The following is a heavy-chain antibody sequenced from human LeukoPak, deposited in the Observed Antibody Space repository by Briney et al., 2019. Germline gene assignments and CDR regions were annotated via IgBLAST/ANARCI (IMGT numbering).Heavy chain of an antibody. V-gene: IGHV3-48*01. J-gene: IGHJ4*02. CDR1: GFTFSSYS. CDR2: ISSSSSTI. CDR3: ARDGMGRWLQFPYFDY. Sequence: GGSLRLSCAASGFTFSSYSMNWVRPAPGKGREWVSYISSSSSTIYYADSVKGRFTISRDNAKNSLYLQMNSLRAEDTAVYYCARDGMGRWLQFPYFDYWGQGTLVPVSS. D-gene: IGHD5-24*01.